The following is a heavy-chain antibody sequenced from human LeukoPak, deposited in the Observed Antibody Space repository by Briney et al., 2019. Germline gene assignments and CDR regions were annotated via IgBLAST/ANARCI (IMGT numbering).Heavy chain of an antibody. D-gene: IGHD3-10*01. CDR1: GGSISSSSYY. Sequence: PSETLSLTCTVYGGSISSSSYYWGWIRQPPGKGLEWIGSIYYSGINYYNPSLKSRVTISVDTSKNQFSLKLSSVTAADTAVYYCARLSSTYYYGSGSYYLDYWGQGTLVTVSS. J-gene: IGHJ4*02. CDR3: ARLSSTYYYGSGSYYLDY. V-gene: IGHV4-39*01. CDR2: IYYSGIN.